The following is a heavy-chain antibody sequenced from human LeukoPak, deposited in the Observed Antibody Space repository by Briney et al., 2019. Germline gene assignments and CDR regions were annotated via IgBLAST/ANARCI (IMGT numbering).Heavy chain of an antibody. CDR2: ISAYNGNT. V-gene: IGHV1-18*01. Sequence: ASVKVSCKASGYTFTSYGISWVRQAPGQGLEWMGWISAYNGNTNYAQKLQGRVTMTTDTSTSTAYMELRSLRSDDTAVYYCAKDLDKIVGATLFDYWGQGTLVTVSS. J-gene: IGHJ4*02. CDR1: GYTFTSYG. CDR3: AKDLDKIVGATLFDY. D-gene: IGHD1-26*01.